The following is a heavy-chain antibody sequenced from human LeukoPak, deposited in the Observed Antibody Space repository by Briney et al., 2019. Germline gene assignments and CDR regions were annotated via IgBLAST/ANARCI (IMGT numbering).Heavy chain of an antibody. CDR1: GDSIINYY. J-gene: IGHJ6*03. CDR2: IHYPGST. Sequence: SETLSLTCSVSGDSIINYYWSWVRQPPGNELEWIGHIHYPGSTKYNPSLKSRVTIAVDTSKTQFSLKLTSVTAADTAVYYCARGRDGYNLNFYYMDVWGEGTTVTVSS. CDR3: ARGRDGYNLNFYYMDV. V-gene: IGHV4-59*01. D-gene: IGHD5-24*01.